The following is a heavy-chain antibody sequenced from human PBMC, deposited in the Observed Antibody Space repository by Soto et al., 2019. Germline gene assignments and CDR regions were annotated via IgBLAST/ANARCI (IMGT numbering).Heavy chain of an antibody. CDR3: ARDNMRARDGMDD. V-gene: IGHV4-61*01. D-gene: IGHD3-16*01. Sequence: PSETLSLTCTVSGGSVSSGSYHWTWIRQPPGKGLEWIGYIYYSGSTNYNPSLKSRVTISVDTSKNQFSLKLSSVTAADTAVYYCARDNMRARDGMDDWGQGTTVTVS. J-gene: IGHJ6*02. CDR1: GGSVSSGSYH. CDR2: IYYSGST.